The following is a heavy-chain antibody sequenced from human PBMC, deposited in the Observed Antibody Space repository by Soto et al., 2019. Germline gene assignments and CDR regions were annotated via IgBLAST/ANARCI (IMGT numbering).Heavy chain of an antibody. CDR1: GYTFTSYG. D-gene: IGHD3-3*01. Sequence: ASVKVSCKASGYTFTSYGISWVRQAPGQGLEWMGWISAYNGNTNYAQKLQGRVTMTTDTSTSTAYMELRSLRSDDTAVYYCAGGGSNYDFWSGYSLYYYYGMDVWGQGTTVTVSS. J-gene: IGHJ6*02. V-gene: IGHV1-18*04. CDR3: AGGGSNYDFWSGYSLYYYYGMDV. CDR2: ISAYNGNT.